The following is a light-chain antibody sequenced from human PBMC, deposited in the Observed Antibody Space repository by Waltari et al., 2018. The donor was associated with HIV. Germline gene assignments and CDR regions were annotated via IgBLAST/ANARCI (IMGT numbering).Light chain of an antibody. CDR3: SSSRV. V-gene: IGLV2-8*01. J-gene: IGLJ3*02. Sequence: QSALTQPPSASGSPGQSVTISCTGTSSDVGGYNYVSWYQQHPDKAPKRLIYEVSKRPSVVPDRFSGSKSGNTASLTVSGLQAEDEADYYCSSSRVFGGGTKLTVL. CDR2: EVS. CDR1: SSDVGGYNY.